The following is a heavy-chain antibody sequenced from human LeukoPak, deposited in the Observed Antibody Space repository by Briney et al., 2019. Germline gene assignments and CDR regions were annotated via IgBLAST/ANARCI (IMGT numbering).Heavy chain of an antibody. V-gene: IGHV1-8*01. CDR3: ARVRGLSYYYYYGMDV. CDR2: MNPKRGNT. J-gene: IGHJ6*02. CDR1: GYTFTSYD. Sequence: ASVKVSCKASGYTFTSYDINWVRQAPGQGLEWMGWMNPKRGNTGYAQKFQGRVTMTRNTSISTAYMELSSLRSEDTAVYYCARVRGLSYYYYYGMDVWGQGTTVTVSS. D-gene: IGHD3-16*02.